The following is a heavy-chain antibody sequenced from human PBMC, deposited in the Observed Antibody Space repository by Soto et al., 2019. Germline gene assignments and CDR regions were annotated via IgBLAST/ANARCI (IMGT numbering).Heavy chain of an antibody. CDR2: IYNDGTYS. CDR3: TRGPRPISTGTGAY. D-gene: IGHD3-10*01. J-gene: IGHJ4*02. CDR1: GFIFKMYW. Sequence: GGSLRLSCAASGFIFKMYWMHWVRQSPGKGLVWISRIYNDGTYSDYADSVRGRFTISRDNVNDTLYLQMNNLRAEDSGLYYCTRGPRPISTGTGAYWGEGTQVTVSS. V-gene: IGHV3-74*01.